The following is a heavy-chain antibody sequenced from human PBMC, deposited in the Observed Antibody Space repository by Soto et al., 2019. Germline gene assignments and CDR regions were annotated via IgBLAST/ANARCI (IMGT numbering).Heavy chain of an antibody. D-gene: IGHD2-2*02. Sequence: GGSLRLSCAASGFTVSSNYMSWVRQAPGKGLEWVSFIYSGGSTYYADSVKGRFTISRDNSKNTLYLQMNSLRAEDTAVYYCARGTWGQLIYNYYFDYWGQGTLVTVSS. V-gene: IGHV3-53*01. CDR2: IYSGGST. J-gene: IGHJ4*02. CDR1: GFTVSSNY. CDR3: ARGTWGQLIYNYYFDY.